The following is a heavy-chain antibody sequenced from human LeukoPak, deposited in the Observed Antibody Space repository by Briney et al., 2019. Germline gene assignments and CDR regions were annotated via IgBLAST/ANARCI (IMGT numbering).Heavy chain of an antibody. CDR1: GYTFTSYG. V-gene: IGHV1-18*01. D-gene: IGHD5-18*01. J-gene: IGHJ4*02. CDR3: ARGQGKYSYGYGFDY. Sequence: ASVKVSCKASGYTFTSYGISWVRQAPGQGLEWMGWISAYNGNTNYAQKLQGRVTMTTDTPTSTAYMELRSLRSDDTAVYYCARGQGKYSYGYGFDYWGQGTLVTVSS. CDR2: ISAYNGNT.